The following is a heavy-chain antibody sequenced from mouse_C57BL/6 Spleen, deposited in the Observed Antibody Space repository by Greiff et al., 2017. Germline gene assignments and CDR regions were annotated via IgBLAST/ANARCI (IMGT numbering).Heavy chain of an antibody. Sequence: VQRVESGPGLVQPSQSLSITCTVSGFSLTSYGVHWVRQSPGKGLEWLGVIWGGGSTDYNAAFISRLSISKDNSKSQVFFKMNSLQADDTAIYYCARNDGYYFFAYWGQGTLVTVSA. D-gene: IGHD2-3*01. CDR2: IWGGGST. CDR3: ARNDGYYFFAY. J-gene: IGHJ3*01. V-gene: IGHV2-2*01. CDR1: GFSLTSYG.